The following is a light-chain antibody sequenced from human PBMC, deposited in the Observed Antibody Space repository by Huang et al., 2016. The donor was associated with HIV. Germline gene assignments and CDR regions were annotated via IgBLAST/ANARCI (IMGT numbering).Light chain of an antibody. Sequence: DIQMTQSPSSLSASVGDRVTITCRASQGISNDLAWYQQKPGKDPKVLIYAASTLQSGVPSRFSGGGSGTDFTLTISSLQPEDVASYYCQNYKSAPWTFGQGTKVEIK. CDR3: QNYKSAPWT. V-gene: IGKV1-27*01. CDR2: AAS. CDR1: QGISND. J-gene: IGKJ1*01.